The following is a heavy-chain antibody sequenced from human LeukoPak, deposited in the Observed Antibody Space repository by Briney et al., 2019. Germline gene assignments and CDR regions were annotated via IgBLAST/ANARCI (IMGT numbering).Heavy chain of an antibody. Sequence: GGSLRLSCAASGFTFSSYGMSWVRQAPGKGLEWVSAISGSGGSTYYADSVKGRFTISRDNSKNTLYLQMNSLRAEDTAVYYCAKTQYSSGWYGDAFDIWGQGAMVTVSS. D-gene: IGHD6-19*01. J-gene: IGHJ3*02. CDR2: ISGSGGST. CDR3: AKTQYSSGWYGDAFDI. CDR1: GFTFSSYG. V-gene: IGHV3-23*01.